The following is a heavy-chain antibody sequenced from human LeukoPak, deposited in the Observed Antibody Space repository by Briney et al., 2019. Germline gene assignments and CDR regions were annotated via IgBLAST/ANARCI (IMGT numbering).Heavy chain of an antibody. V-gene: IGHV4-59*01. CDR2: IYYSGST. CDR3: ARGGSGSYYYFDY. J-gene: IGHJ4*02. CDR1: GGSIGSYY. Sequence: SETLSLTCTVSGGSIGSYYWSWIRQPPGKGLEWIGYIYYSGSTNYNPSLKSRVTISVDTSKNQFSLKLSSVTAADTTVCYCARGGSGSYYYFDYWGQGTLVTVSS. D-gene: IGHD1-26*01.